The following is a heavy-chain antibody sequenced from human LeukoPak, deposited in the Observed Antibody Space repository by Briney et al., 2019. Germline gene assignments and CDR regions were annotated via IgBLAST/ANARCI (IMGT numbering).Heavy chain of an antibody. Sequence: PGGSLRLSCAASGFTFSSYGMHWVRQAPGKGLEWVAVISYDGSNKYYADSVKGRFTISRDNSKNTLYLQMNSLRAEDTAVYYCAKDEYYDILTGYPIGYFQHWGQGTLVTVSS. D-gene: IGHD3-9*01. J-gene: IGHJ1*01. CDR3: AKDEYYDILTGYPIGYFQH. CDR1: GFTFSSYG. CDR2: ISYDGSNK. V-gene: IGHV3-30*18.